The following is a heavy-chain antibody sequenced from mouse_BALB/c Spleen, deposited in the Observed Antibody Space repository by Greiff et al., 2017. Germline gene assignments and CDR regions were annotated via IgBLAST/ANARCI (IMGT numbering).Heavy chain of an antibody. CDR2: ISYSGST. J-gene: IGHJ1*01. D-gene: IGHD1-1*01. CDR3: ARYRAPSYGSSWYFDV. V-gene: IGHV3-8*02. Sequence: VQLQQSGPSLVKPSQTLSLTCSVTGDSITSGYWNWIRKFPGNKLEYMGYISYSGSTYYNPSLKSRISITRDTSKNQYYLQLNSVTTEDTATYYCARYRAPSYGSSWYFDVWGAGTTVTVSS. CDR1: GDSITSGY.